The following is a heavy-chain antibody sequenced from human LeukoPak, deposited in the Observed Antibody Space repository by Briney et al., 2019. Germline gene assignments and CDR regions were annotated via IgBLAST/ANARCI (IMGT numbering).Heavy chain of an antibody. V-gene: IGHV3-30-3*01. CDR3: ARDSYGLDY. CDR1: GFTFSSYA. CDR2: ISYDGGNK. Sequence: PGRSLRLSCAASGFTFSSYAMHWVRQAPGKGLEWVAVISYDGGNKYYADSVKGRFTISRDNSKNTLYLQMNSLRAEDTAVYYCARDSYGLDYWGQGTLVTVSS. D-gene: IGHD3-10*01. J-gene: IGHJ4*02.